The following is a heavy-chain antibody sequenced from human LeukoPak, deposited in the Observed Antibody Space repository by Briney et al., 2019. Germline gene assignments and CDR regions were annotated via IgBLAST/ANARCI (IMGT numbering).Heavy chain of an antibody. CDR2: ISAYNGNT. V-gene: IGHV1-18*01. J-gene: IGHJ6*02. Sequence: ASVKVSCKASGYTFTSYGIRWVRQAPGQGREWMGWISAYNGNTNYAQKFQGRVTMTTDTSTSTAYLELRSLRSDDTAVYYCARDGIVVVTAGHYYYGMDVWGQGTTVTV. CDR3: ARDGIVVVTAGHYYYGMDV. CDR1: GYTFTSYG. D-gene: IGHD2-21*02.